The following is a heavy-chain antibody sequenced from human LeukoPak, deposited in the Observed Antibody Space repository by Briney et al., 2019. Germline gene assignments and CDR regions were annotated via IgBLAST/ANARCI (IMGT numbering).Heavy chain of an antibody. CDR3: ARQGPTTVTPNDAFDI. CDR2: IRYDGSNK. Sequence: GGSLRLSCAASGFTFSSYGMHWVRQAPGKGLKWVAFIRYDGSNKYYADSVKGRFTISRDNSKNTLYLQMNSLRAEDTAVYYCARQGPTTVTPNDAFDIWGQGTMVTVSS. J-gene: IGHJ3*02. CDR1: GFTFSSYG. D-gene: IGHD4-17*01. V-gene: IGHV3-30*02.